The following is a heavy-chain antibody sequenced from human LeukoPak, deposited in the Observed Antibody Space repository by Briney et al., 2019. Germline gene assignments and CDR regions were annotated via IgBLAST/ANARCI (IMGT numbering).Heavy chain of an antibody. CDR1: GFTFEDYA. J-gene: IGHJ4*02. CDR2: IKWDSGSI. V-gene: IGHV3-9*01. Sequence: PGRSLRLSCAASGFTFEDYAMHWVRQAPGKGLEWVSGIKWDSGSIGYADSVQGRFTISRDNAKNSLYLQMNSLRAEDTAFYYCAKVALIRGVFILSYFGSWGQGTLVTVSS. D-gene: IGHD3-10*01. CDR3: AKVALIRGVFILSYFGS.